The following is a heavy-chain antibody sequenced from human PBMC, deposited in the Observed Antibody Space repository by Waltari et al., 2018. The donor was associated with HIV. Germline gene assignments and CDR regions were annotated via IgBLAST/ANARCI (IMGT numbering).Heavy chain of an antibody. CDR3: ARTFTVATISPLLH. J-gene: IGHJ4*02. CDR2: INSDGSST. D-gene: IGHD5-12*01. CDR1: GLTFSSYW. V-gene: IGHV3-74*01. Sequence: EVQLVESGGGLVQPGGSLIPSCAGSGLTFSSYWIHWVRQVPGKGLVWVSRINSDGSSTTYADSVKGRFTISRDNAKSTLYLQMNSLRDEDTAVYYCARTFTVATISPLLHWGQGTLVTVSS.